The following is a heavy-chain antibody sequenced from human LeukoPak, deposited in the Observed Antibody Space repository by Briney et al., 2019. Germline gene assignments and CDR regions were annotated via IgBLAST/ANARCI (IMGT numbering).Heavy chain of an antibody. CDR3: ARDLPAAKRGSILEWLSSTYYYYMDV. V-gene: IGHV1-69*06. Sequence: SVKVSCKASGGTFSSYAISWVRQAPGQGLEWMGGIIPIFGTANYAQKFQGRVTITADKSTSTAYMELSSLRSEDTAVYYCARDLPAAKRGSILEWLSSTYYYYMDVWGKGTTVTVSS. CDR1: GGTFSSYA. CDR2: IIPIFGTA. J-gene: IGHJ6*03. D-gene: IGHD3-3*01.